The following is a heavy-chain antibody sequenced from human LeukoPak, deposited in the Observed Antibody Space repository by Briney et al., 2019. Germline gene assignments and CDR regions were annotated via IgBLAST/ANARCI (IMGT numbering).Heavy chain of an antibody. CDR1: GFTFSSYG. D-gene: IGHD3-22*01. CDR3: AKDLGFYDSSGYAVDY. Sequence: PGGSLRLSCAASGFTFSSYGMHWVRQAPGKGLEWVAVISYDASNKYYADSVKGRFTISRDNSKNTLYLQMNSLRPADTAVYYCAKDLGFYDSSGYAVDYWGQGTLVTVSS. CDR2: ISYDASNK. V-gene: IGHV3-30*18. J-gene: IGHJ4*02.